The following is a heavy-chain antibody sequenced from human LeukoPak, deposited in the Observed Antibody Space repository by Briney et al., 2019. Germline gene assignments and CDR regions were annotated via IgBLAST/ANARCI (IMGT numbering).Heavy chain of an antibody. CDR1: GFTFTNHP. J-gene: IGHJ5*01. D-gene: IGHD3-22*01. CDR3: ATDLRYYDSSGPVNFAS. Sequence: GGSLRLSCAAPGFTFTNHPMNWVRQAPGKGLEWISYISSSGSNIYYADSVRGRFSISRDNAKNSLYLQMNSLRAEDTAVYYCATDLRYYDSSGPVNFASWGQGTLVTVSS. V-gene: IGHV3-48*01. CDR2: ISSSGSNI.